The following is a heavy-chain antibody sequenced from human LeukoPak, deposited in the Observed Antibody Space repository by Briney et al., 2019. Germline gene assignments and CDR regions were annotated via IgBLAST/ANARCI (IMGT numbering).Heavy chain of an antibody. CDR1: GGSISSSSYY. J-gene: IGHJ4*02. CDR3: ASDRSGLSFCF. V-gene: IGHV4-39*01. Sequence: SETLSLTCTVSGGSISSSSYYWGWIRQPPGKGLEWIGSVYYSGSTYYNSSLQSRITISVDTSKNQFSLKLTSVTAADTAAYYCASDRSGLSFCFWGQGTLVTVSS. CDR2: VYYSGST. D-gene: IGHD3-22*01.